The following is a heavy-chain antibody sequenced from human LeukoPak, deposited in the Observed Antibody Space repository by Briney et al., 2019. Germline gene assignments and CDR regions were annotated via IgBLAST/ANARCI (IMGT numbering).Heavy chain of an antibody. V-gene: IGHV1-2*02. J-gene: IGHJ3*02. CDR2: INPNSGGT. Sequence: GASVKVSCKASGYTFTGYYMHLVRQAPGQGLEWMGWINPNSGGTNYAQKFQGRVTMTRDTSISTAYMELSRLRSDDTAVYYCARAQSDYDILTGYNAFDIWGQGTMVTVSS. CDR3: ARAQSDYDILTGYNAFDI. D-gene: IGHD3-9*01. CDR1: GYTFTGYY.